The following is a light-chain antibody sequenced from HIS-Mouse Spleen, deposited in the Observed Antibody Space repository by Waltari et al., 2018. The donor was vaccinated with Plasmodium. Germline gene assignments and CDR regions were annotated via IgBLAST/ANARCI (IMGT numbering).Light chain of an antibody. J-gene: IGLJ2*01. CDR1: SLRSYY. CDR2: GKN. Sequence: SELTQDPAVSVALGQTVRITCQGDSLRSYYASWDQQKPGQAPVLVIYGKNNRPSGIPDRFSGSSSGNTASLTITGAQAEDEADYYCNSRDSSGNQLVFGGGTKLTVL. V-gene: IGLV3-19*01. CDR3: NSRDSSGNQLV.